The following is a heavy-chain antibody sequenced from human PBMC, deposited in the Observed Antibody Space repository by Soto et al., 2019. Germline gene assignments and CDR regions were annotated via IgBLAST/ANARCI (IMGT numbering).Heavy chain of an antibody. Sequence: EVQLLQSGGGLVQPGGSLTLSCGVSGFPFAPSTMSWVRQAPGKGLEWVSTISVSVGSTYSADSVQGRFTVSSDISDNTLFLRMTSLTADDTAVYFCAKRDVPHSTSNAYFYDHWGRGVLFTVSS. CDR3: AKRDVPHSTSNAYFYDH. CDR2: ISVSVGST. CDR1: GFPFAPST. D-gene: IGHD2-21*02. J-gene: IGHJ4*02. V-gene: IGHV3-23*01.